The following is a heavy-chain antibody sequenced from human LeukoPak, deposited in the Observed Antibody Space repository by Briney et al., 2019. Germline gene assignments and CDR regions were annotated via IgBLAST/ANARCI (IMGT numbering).Heavy chain of an antibody. D-gene: IGHD5-12*01. CDR2: IYYSGST. Sequence: SETLSLTCTVSGGSISSYYWSWIRQPPGKGLEWIGYIYYSGSTNYNPSLKSRATISVDTSKNQFSLKLNSVTAADTAVYYCARYSGYDLYYYYGMDVWGQGTTVTVSS. CDR3: ARYSGYDLYYYYGMDV. V-gene: IGHV4-59*01. J-gene: IGHJ6*02. CDR1: GGSISSYY.